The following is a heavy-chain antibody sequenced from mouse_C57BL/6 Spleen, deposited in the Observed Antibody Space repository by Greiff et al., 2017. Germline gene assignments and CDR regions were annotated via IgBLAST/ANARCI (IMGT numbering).Heavy chain of an antibody. J-gene: IGHJ2*01. CDR1: GYTFTSYW. CDR3: AREDDGYYRGFDY. Sequence: VQLQESGAELAKPGASVKLSCKASGYTFTSYWMHWVKQRPGQGLEWIGYINPSSGYTKYNQKFKDKATLTADKSSSTAYMQLSSLTYEDSAVYYCAREDDGYYRGFDYWGQGTTLTVSS. D-gene: IGHD2-3*01. CDR2: INPSSGYT. V-gene: IGHV1-7*01.